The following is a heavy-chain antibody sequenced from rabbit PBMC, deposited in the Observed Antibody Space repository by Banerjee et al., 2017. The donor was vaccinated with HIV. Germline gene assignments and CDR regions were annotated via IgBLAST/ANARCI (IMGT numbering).Heavy chain of an antibody. CDR2: IYTSSDST. J-gene: IGHJ4*01. Sequence: QEQLVESGGGLVKPEGSLTLTCTASGFSFSSSYYICWVRQAPGKGLELIACIYTSSDSTYYASWAKGRFTISKTSSTTVTLQMTSLTVADTATYFCGRVSDYSNVGSTFDLWGQGTLVTVS. CDR3: GRVSDYSNVGSTFDL. CDR1: GFSFSSSYY. D-gene: IGHD2-1*01. V-gene: IGHV1S45*01.